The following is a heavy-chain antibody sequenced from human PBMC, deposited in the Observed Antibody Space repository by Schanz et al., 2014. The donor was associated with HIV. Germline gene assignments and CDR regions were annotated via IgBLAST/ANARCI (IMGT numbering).Heavy chain of an antibody. CDR3: ARDWRPNYDFWSGSIGVIGMDV. V-gene: IGHV3-9*01. J-gene: IGHJ6*02. CDR1: GFTFGNYA. Sequence: EVQLLDSGGDLIQPGGSLRLSCAGSGFTFGNYAMHWVRQAPGKGLEWVSGISWSSGNIGYADSVKGRFTISRDNSKNTLYLQMNSLRAEDTAVYYCARDWRPNYDFWSGSIGVIGMDVWGQGTTVTVSS. CDR2: ISWSSGNI. D-gene: IGHD3-3*01.